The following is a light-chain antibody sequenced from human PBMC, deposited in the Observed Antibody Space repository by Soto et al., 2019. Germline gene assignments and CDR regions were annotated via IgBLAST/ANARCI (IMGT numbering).Light chain of an antibody. CDR1: ESIGTY. CDR3: QQTYSNIFT. J-gene: IGKJ5*01. V-gene: IGKV1-39*01. CDR2: AAS. Sequence: DVQMTQSPSSLSASVGDRISITCRTSESIGTYLNWYQQTPGKAPNLLIHAASSLHSGVPSRFSGSGSGTDFTLTISSLQPEDFATYYCQQTYSNIFTSGQGTRLEIK.